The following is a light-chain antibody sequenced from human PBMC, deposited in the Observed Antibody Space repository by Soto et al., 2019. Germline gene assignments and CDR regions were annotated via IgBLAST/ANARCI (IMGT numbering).Light chain of an antibody. CDR1: SNDGGGYNY. Sequence: QSALTQPPSASGSPGQSVTISCTGSSNDGGGYNYVSWYQQHPGKAPNLMIYEVSKRPSGVPDRLSGSKSGNTASLTVSGLQAEDEADYYCSSYGGSNTVVFGGGTKLTVL. CDR2: EVS. J-gene: IGLJ2*01. V-gene: IGLV2-8*01. CDR3: SSYGGSNTVV.